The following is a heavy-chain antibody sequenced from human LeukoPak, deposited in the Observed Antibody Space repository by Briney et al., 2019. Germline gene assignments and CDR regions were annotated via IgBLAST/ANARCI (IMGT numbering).Heavy chain of an antibody. CDR1: GGTFSSYA. J-gene: IGHJ3*02. CDR2: IIPIFGTA. D-gene: IGHD3-9*01. Sequence: GASVKVSCKASGGTFSSYAISWVRQAPGQGLEWMGGIIPIFGTANYAQKFQGRVTITADESTSTAYMELSSLRSEDTAVYYCARVPLGPYYDILTGYYNGAFDIWGQGTTVTVSS. V-gene: IGHV1-69*01. CDR3: ARVPLGPYYDILTGYYNGAFDI.